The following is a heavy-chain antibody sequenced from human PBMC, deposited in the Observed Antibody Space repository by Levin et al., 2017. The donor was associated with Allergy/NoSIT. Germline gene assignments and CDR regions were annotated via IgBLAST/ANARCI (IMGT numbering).Heavy chain of an antibody. V-gene: IGHV3-64D*06. CDR1: GFTFSSYA. D-gene: IGHD2-21*02. CDR3: VKSAYCGGDCWIYWYFDL. Sequence: GGSLRLSCSASGFTFSSYAMHWVRQAPGKGLEYVSAISSNGGSTYYADSVKGRFTISRDNSKNTLYLQMSSLRAEDTAVYYCVKSAYCGGDCWIYWYFDLWGRGTLVTVSS. CDR2: ISSNGGST. J-gene: IGHJ2*01.